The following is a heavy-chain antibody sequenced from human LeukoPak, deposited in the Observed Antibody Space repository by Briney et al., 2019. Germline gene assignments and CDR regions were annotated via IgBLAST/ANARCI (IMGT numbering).Heavy chain of an antibody. CDR3: AREYVGNFDY. J-gene: IGHJ4*02. D-gene: IGHD3-10*02. CDR1: GGSISSGGYY. CDR2: IYHSGST. V-gene: IGHV4-30-2*01. Sequence: SETLSLTCTVSGGSISSGGYYWSWIRQPPGKGLEWIGYIYHSGSTYYNPSLKSRVTISVDRSKNQFSLKLSSVTAADTAVYYCAREYVGNFDYWGQGTLVTVSS.